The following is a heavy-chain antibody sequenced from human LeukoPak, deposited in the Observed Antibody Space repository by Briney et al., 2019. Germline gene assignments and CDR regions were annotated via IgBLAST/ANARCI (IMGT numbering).Heavy chain of an antibody. Sequence: GGSLRLSCAASGFTFSSYWMHWVRQAPGKGLVWVSRINSDGSSTNYADSVKGRFTISRDNAKNTLYVQMNSLRAEDTAVYYCAARGYCSGTSCLLEYWGQGTLVTVSS. D-gene: IGHD2-2*01. V-gene: IGHV3-74*01. CDR3: AARGYCSGTSCLLEY. J-gene: IGHJ4*02. CDR2: INSDGSST. CDR1: GFTFSSYW.